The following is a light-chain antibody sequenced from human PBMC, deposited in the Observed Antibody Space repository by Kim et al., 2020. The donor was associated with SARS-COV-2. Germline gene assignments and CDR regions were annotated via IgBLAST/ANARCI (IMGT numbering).Light chain of an antibody. CDR3: QCYDNSLSGVQV. Sequence: GQSVTISCTGASIGSGGEVHVYQHDPQTAPTLLIFVNNHRPSGVPDRFSGSKSGSSASLAISGLQAEDEAQYYCQCYDNSLSGVQVFGAGTKVTVL. CDR1: SIGSGGE. J-gene: IGLJ3*02. V-gene: IGLV1-40*01. CDR2: VNN.